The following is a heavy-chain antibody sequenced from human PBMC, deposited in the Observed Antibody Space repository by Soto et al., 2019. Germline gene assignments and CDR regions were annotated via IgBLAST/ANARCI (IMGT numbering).Heavy chain of an antibody. CDR2: ITPHNGDT. D-gene: IGHD2-15*01. Sequence: QVPLLQSGAELKKPGASVKVSCKPSGYTFVSFGIGWVRQAPGQGLEWMGWITPHNGDTNYAQKLQGRVTLTTDTSTSTAYMEVRSLRSDDTAVYYCARLAPCSVGICYSRPLDYWGQGTLVTVSS. CDR3: ARLAPCSVGICYSRPLDY. J-gene: IGHJ4*02. CDR1: GYTFVSFG. V-gene: IGHV1-18*01.